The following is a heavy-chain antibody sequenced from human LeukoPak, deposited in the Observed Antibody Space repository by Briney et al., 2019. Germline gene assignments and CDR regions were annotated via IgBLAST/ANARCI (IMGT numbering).Heavy chain of an antibody. CDR3: ARGVTGIYYYYYMDV. CDR2: INPNSGGT. Sequence: ASVKVSCKASGYTFTGYYMHWVRQAPGQGLEWMGWINPNSGGTNYAQKFQGRVTLTRDTSISTAYMELSRLISDDTAVYYCARGVTGIYYYYYMDVWGKGTTVTVS. V-gene: IGHV1-2*02. D-gene: IGHD3-10*01. J-gene: IGHJ6*03. CDR1: GYTFTGYY.